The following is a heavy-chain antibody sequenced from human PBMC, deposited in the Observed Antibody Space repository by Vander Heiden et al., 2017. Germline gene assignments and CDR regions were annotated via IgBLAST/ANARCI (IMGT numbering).Heavy chain of an antibody. CDR3: AGTKNAASAYYGMEV. CDR2: IYWDDDK. Sequence: QINLKESGPTLVKPTETLTLTCTLSGFSITTTGVGVGWIRQPPGKALEWLAVIYWDDDKRYSASLRSRLTITKDTYRNRVVLTVANMDPLDTGSYYCAGTKNAASAYYGMEVWGQGTTVTISS. V-gene: IGHV2-5*02. CDR1: GFSITTTGVG. D-gene: IGHD6-13*01. J-gene: IGHJ6*02.